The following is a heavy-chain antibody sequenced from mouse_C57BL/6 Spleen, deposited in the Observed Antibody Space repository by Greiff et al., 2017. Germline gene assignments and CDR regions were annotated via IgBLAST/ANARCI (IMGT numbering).Heavy chain of an antibody. CDR1: GFSLSTFGMG. J-gene: IGHJ3*01. CDR3: ARQAYYSNGGFAY. V-gene: IGHV8-8*01. Sequence: QVQLKESGPGILQPSQTLSLTCSFSGFSLSTFGMGVGWFRQPSGKGLEWLAHIWWDDDKYYNPALKSRLTISKDTSKNQVFLKIANVDTADTATYYCARQAYYSNGGFAYWGQGTLVTVSA. D-gene: IGHD2-5*01. CDR2: IWWDDDK.